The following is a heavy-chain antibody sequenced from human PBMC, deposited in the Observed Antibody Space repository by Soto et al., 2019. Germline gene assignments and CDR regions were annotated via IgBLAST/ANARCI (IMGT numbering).Heavy chain of an antibody. CDR3: AASFTIFGVATSDY. D-gene: IGHD3-3*01. Sequence: SETLSLTCTVSGGSISSSSYYWGWIRQPPGKGLEWIGSIYYSGSTYYNPSLKSRVTISVDTSKNQFSLKLSSVTAADTAVYYCAASFTIFGVATSDYWGQGTLVTVSS. J-gene: IGHJ4*02. CDR2: IYYSGST. V-gene: IGHV4-39*01. CDR1: GGSISSSSYY.